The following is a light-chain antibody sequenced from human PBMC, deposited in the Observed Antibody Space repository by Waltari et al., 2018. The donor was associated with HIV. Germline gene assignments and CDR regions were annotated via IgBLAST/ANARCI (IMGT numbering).Light chain of an antibody. CDR1: SSDVGGYNY. V-gene: IGLV2-14*01. J-gene: IGLJ2*01. CDR2: DVS. CDR3: SSYTSSSTLYVV. Sequence: QSALTQPASVSGSPGQSITISCTGTSSDVGGYNYVPWYQQRPGKAPKLMIYDVSYRPAGVSNRFSGSKSGNTASLTISGLQAEDEADYYCSSYTSSSTLYVVFGGGTKLTVL.